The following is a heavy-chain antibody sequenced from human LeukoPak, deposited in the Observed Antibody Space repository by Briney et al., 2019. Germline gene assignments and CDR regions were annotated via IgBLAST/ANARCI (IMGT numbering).Heavy chain of an antibody. D-gene: IGHD1-14*01. CDR3: ARDRGRNCFDY. J-gene: IGHJ4*02. CDR1: GFTFDDFA. CDR2: ISWSSETI. Sequence: PGRSLRLSCAAYGFTFDDFAMHWVRQAPGKGLEWVSGISWSSETIGYANSVKGRFTISRDNSKNSLFLQLTSLRAEDTALYYCARDRGRNCFDYWGQGTLVSVSS. V-gene: IGHV3-9*01.